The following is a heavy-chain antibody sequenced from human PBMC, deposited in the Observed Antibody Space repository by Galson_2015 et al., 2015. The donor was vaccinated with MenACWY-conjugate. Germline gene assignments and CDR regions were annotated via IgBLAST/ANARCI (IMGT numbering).Heavy chain of an antibody. Sequence: QSGAEVTKPGESLKISCTASGYNFLTYWIGWVRQVPGKGLEWVGLISPIDSKTRYSPAFEGRVTISADNSVTTAYLQWNSLQASDTAMYYCARHPPGGRGMDVWGRGTTVTVSS. CDR2: ISPIDSKT. V-gene: IGHV5-51*01. CDR1: GYNFLTYW. D-gene: IGHD1-26*01. CDR3: ARHPPGGRGMDV. J-gene: IGHJ6*02.